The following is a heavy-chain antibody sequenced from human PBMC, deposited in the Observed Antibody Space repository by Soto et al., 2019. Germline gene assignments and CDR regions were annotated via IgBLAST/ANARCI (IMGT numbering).Heavy chain of an antibody. CDR2: ISTSGAST. V-gene: IGHV3-23*01. J-gene: IGHJ4*02. CDR3: AKTCRYCGDASPWS. Sequence: VQLLESGGGLVQPGGSLRLSCTASRFTFSSYALSWVRQAPGKGLEWVSAISTSGASTYYAESVRGRFTISRDDSKNTMYLQMNSLRAEDTGVYYCAKTCRYCGDASPWSWGQGTLVTVSS. CDR1: RFTFSSYA. D-gene: IGHD2-21*01.